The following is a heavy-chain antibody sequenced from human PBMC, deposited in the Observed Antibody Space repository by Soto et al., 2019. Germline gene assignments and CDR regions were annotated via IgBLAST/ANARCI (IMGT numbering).Heavy chain of an antibody. D-gene: IGHD3-22*01. Sequence: PGGSLRLSCAASGFTFSSYAMSWVRQAPGKGLEWVSAISGSGGSTYYADSVKGRFTISRDNSKNTLYPQMNSLRAEDTAVYYCAKDPPHKSYYYDSSGPSAYWGQGTLVTVSS. CDR3: AKDPPHKSYYYDSSGPSAY. V-gene: IGHV3-23*01. CDR1: GFTFSSYA. CDR2: ISGSGGST. J-gene: IGHJ4*02.